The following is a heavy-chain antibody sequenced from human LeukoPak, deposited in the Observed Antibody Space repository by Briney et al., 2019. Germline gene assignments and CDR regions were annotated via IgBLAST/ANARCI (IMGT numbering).Heavy chain of an antibody. CDR1: GYTFTSYG. Sequence: ASVRVSCKASGYTFTSYGISWVRQAPGQGLEWMGWISAYNGNTNYAQKLQGRVTMTTDPSTSTAYMELRSLRSDDTAVYYCARARSSSWSYYYYYYMDVWGKGTTVTVSS. J-gene: IGHJ6*03. D-gene: IGHD6-13*01. CDR3: ARARSSSWSYYYYYYMDV. V-gene: IGHV1-18*01. CDR2: ISAYNGNT.